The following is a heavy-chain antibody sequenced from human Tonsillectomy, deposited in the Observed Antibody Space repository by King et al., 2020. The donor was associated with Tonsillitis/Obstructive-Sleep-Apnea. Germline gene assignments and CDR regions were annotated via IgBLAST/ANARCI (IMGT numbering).Heavy chain of an antibody. CDR2: ISWDSGSI. V-gene: IGHV3-9*01. D-gene: IGHD6-13*01. Sequence: MQLVQSGGGLVQPGRSLRLSCAASGFTFDDYAMHWVRQAPGKGLEWVSGISWDSGSIAYADSVKGRFTISRDNARNSLFLQMNSLRPEDTALYYCAKGAAATRYNWFDPWGQGTLVTVSS. CDR3: AKGAAATRYNWFDP. CDR1: GFTFDDYA. J-gene: IGHJ5*02.